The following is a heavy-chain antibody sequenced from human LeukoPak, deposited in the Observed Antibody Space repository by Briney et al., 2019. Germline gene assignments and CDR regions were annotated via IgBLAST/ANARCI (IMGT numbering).Heavy chain of an antibody. CDR2: INPNSGGT. CDR3: ARDGSSNGLGENWFDP. J-gene: IGHJ5*02. Sequence: GASVKVSCKASGYTFTSYGISWVRQAPGQGLEWMGWINPNSGGTNYAQKFQGRVTMTRDTSISTAYMELSRLRSDDTAVYYCARDGSSNGLGENWFDPWGQGTLVTVSS. V-gene: IGHV1-2*02. D-gene: IGHD3-10*01. CDR1: GYTFTSYG.